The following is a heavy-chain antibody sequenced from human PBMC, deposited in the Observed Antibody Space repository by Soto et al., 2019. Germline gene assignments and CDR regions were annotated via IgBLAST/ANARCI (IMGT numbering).Heavy chain of an antibody. D-gene: IGHD1-1*01. J-gene: IGHJ6*02. CDR3: GRPAPEAGGLGTWNDYHYYAMDV. Sequence: SVKVSCKAFGGTYSTYAINWVRQAPGQGLEWMGDIIHLFGTANYAQKFQGSVTITADESTNTAYMELSSLRAEDTAVYYCGRPAPEAGGLGTWNDYHYYAMDVWGQGTTVTVSS. V-gene: IGHV1-69*13. CDR1: GGTYSTYA. CDR2: IIHLFGTA.